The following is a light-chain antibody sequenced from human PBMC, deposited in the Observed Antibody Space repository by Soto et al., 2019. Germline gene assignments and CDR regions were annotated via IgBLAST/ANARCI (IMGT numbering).Light chain of an antibody. J-gene: IGKJ1*01. V-gene: IGKV3-15*01. CDR2: GAS. CDR3: QQYNNWPPWT. Sequence: EIVMTQSPATLSVSPGERATLSCRASTSINSDLAWYQQKPGQAPRLLIYGASTRATDIPARFSGSGSGTEITLTISNLQSEDFAVYYCQQYNNWPPWTFGQGTKVEIK. CDR1: TSINSD.